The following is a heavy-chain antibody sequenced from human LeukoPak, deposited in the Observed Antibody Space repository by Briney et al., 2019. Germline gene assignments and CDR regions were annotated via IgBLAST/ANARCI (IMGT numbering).Heavy chain of an antibody. Sequence: GSLRLPCAASGFTFSNYAMSWVRQAPGKGLEWVSVISPSGSAYNADPVKGRFTISRDNSKDTVYLQMDSLRAEDTATYYCAKSRSAMVRGVIEYWGQGTLVTVSS. CDR2: ISPSGSA. J-gene: IGHJ4*02. CDR3: AKSRSAMVRGVIEY. D-gene: IGHD3-10*01. V-gene: IGHV3-23*01. CDR1: GFTFSNYA.